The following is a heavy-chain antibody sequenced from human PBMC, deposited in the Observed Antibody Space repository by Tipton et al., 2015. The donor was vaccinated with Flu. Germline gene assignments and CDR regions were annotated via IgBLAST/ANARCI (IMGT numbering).Heavy chain of an antibody. CDR1: GYTFTGYY. V-gene: IGHV1-2*02. Sequence: QLVQSGAEVKKPGASVKVSCKASGYTFTGYYMHWVRQAPGQGLEWMGWINPNSGGTNYAQKFQVRVTMTRDTSISTAYMELSRLRSDDTAVYYRARDQMIVVVMAYYGMDVWGQGTTVTVSS. CDR3: ARDQMIVVVMAYYGMDV. J-gene: IGHJ6*02. D-gene: IGHD3-22*01. CDR2: INPNSGGT.